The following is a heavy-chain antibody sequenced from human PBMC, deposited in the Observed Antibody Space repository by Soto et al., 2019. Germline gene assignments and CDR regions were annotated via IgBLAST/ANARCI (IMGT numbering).Heavy chain of an antibody. CDR3: ARGGGIVVATAPYDH. V-gene: IGHV1-46*03. Sequence: QVQLVQSGAEVKKPGASVKVSCKASGYTFSSYYMNWVRQAPGQGHEWLGIINPSGGYTTYAQRFLGRVTMTSDTSTSTVHMELGSLTSEDTAVYYCARGGGIVVATAPYDHWGQGTLVTVSS. D-gene: IGHD2-21*02. CDR2: INPSGGYT. J-gene: IGHJ4*02. CDR1: GYTFSSYY.